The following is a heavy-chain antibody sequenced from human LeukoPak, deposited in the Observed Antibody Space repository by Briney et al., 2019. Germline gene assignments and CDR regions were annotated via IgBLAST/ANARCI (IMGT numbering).Heavy chain of an antibody. CDR2: IYSGGST. Sequence: GGSLRLSCAASGFTVSSNYMSWVRQAPGKGLEWVSVIYSGGSTYYADSVKGRFTISRDNSKNTLYLQMSSLRAEDTAVYYCARDLVAGTGNYWGQGTLVTVSS. D-gene: IGHD6-19*01. J-gene: IGHJ4*02. CDR3: ARDLVAGTGNY. V-gene: IGHV3-53*01. CDR1: GFTVSSNY.